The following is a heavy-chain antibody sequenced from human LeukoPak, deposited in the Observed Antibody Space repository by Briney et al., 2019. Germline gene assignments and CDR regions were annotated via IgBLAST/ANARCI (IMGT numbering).Heavy chain of an antibody. CDR3: AKDDYDSSGLIDY. Sequence: GGSLRLSCAASGFTFDDYAMHWVRQAPGKGLEWVSGISWNSGSIGYADSVKGRFTISRDNAKNSLYLQMNSLRAEDTALYYCAKDDYDSSGLIDYWGQGTLVTVSS. CDR2: ISWNSGSI. CDR1: GFTFDDYA. J-gene: IGHJ4*02. D-gene: IGHD3-22*01. V-gene: IGHV3-9*01.